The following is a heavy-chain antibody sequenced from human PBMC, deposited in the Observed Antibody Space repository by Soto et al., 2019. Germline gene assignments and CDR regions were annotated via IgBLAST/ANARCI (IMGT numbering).Heavy chain of an antibody. CDR2: IIPIFGTA. CDR1: GGTFSSYT. Sequence: SVKVSCKASGGTFSSYTISWVRQAPGQGLEWMGGIIPIFGTANYAQKFQGRVTITADESTSTAYMDLRSLISEDTAVYYCARVLDYYDSSGYYFFAFDIWGQGTMVTVSS. D-gene: IGHD3-22*01. V-gene: IGHV1-69*13. J-gene: IGHJ3*02. CDR3: ARVLDYYDSSGYYFFAFDI.